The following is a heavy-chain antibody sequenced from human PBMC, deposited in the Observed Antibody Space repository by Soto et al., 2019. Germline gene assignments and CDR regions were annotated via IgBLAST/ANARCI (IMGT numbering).Heavy chain of an antibody. Sequence: VGSLRLSCAASGFTFSNAWMSWVRQAPGKGLEWVGRIKSKTDGGTTDYAAPVKGGFTISRDDSKNTLYLQMNSLKTEDTAVYYCTTARIVVVVAATLRYYYGMDVWGQGTTVTVSS. CDR3: TTARIVVVVAATLRYYYGMDV. CDR1: GFTFSNAW. J-gene: IGHJ6*02. V-gene: IGHV3-15*01. CDR2: IKSKTDGGTT. D-gene: IGHD2-15*01.